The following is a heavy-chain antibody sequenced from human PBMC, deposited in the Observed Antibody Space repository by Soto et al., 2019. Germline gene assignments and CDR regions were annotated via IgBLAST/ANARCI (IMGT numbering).Heavy chain of an antibody. J-gene: IGHJ6*02. CDR3: AKGCSSTSCYRGLGYYGMDV. D-gene: IGHD2-2*01. CDR1: GFSFSSYG. CDR2: ISGSGGST. Sequence: GFLRLCCAASGFSFSSYGMPWVRQAPGKGLEWVSAISGSGGSTSYADSVKGRFTISRDNSKNTLYLQMNSLRAEETAVYYCAKGCSSTSCYRGLGYYGMDVWGQGTTVTVSS. V-gene: IGHV3-23*01.